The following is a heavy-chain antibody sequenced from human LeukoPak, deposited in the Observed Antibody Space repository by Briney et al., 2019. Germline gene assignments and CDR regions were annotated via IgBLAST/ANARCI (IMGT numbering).Heavy chain of an antibody. Sequence: GASVKVSCKASGYTFTGYYIHWVRQAPGQGHEWMGWINPNSGGTNYAQKFQGRVTMTRDTSISTAYMELSRLRSDDTAVYYCARDDYDSSGYPSGYWGQGTLVTVSS. V-gene: IGHV1-2*02. CDR3: ARDDYDSSGYPSGY. CDR1: GYTFTGYY. J-gene: IGHJ4*02. D-gene: IGHD3-22*01. CDR2: INPNSGGT.